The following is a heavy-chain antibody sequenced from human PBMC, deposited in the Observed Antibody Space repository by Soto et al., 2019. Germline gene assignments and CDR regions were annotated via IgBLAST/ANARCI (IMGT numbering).Heavy chain of an antibody. J-gene: IGHJ5*02. Sequence: QVQLVQSGAEVKKPGASVKVSCEASGYTFTAYYVHWVRQAPGQGLEWMGWINPNSGGTKDAQKFQGCVTMTRETSIRTVYMELTGLKSDDTAIYYCARARADEAPNWFDPWGQGTLVIVSS. CDR1: GYTFTAYY. D-gene: IGHD6-19*01. CDR3: ARARADEAPNWFDP. CDR2: INPNSGGT. V-gene: IGHV1-2*04.